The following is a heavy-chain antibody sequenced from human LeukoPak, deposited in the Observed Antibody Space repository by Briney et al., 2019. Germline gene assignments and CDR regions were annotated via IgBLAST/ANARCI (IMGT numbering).Heavy chain of an antibody. CDR2: FLYSGTT. Sequence: SETLTLTCSVSNGAVKDYYWTWIRQPPGQGLEWIGNFLYSGTTTYRASLDSRLIISVDNSKNTVSLRLFSVTAADTAVYYCATLVYSGSRYHFDTWGQGTLVTVSS. D-gene: IGHD1-26*01. J-gene: IGHJ4*02. CDR1: NGAVKDYY. V-gene: IGHV4-59*02. CDR3: ATLVYSGSRYHFDT.